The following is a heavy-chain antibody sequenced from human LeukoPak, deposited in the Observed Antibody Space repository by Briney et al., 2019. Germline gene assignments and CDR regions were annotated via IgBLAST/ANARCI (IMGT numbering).Heavy chain of an antibody. D-gene: IGHD3-10*01. CDR2: IYYSGST. CDR3: ARTSWYYGSGSYYNLFYYYYYMDV. V-gene: IGHV4-39*01. CDR1: GGSISSSSYY. J-gene: IGHJ6*03. Sequence: PSETLSLTCTVSGGSISSSSYYWGWIRQPPGKGLEWIGSIYYSGSTYYNPSLKSRVTISVDTSKNQFSLKLSSVTAADTAVYYCARTSWYYGSGSYYNLFYYYYYMDVWGKGTTVTIFS.